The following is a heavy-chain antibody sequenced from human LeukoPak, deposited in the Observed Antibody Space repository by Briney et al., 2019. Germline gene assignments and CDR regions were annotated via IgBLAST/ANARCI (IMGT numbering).Heavy chain of an antibody. CDR2: IWYDGSNK. Sequence: GGSLRLSCAASGFTFSSYGMHWVRQAPGKGLEWVAVIWYDGSNKYYADSVKGRFAISRDNSKNTLYLQMNSLRAEDTAVYYCAKGQITMVRGVIIPYDAFDIWGQGTMVTVSS. CDR1: GFTFSSYG. CDR3: AKGQITMVRGVIIPYDAFDI. J-gene: IGHJ3*02. V-gene: IGHV3-30*02. D-gene: IGHD3-10*01.